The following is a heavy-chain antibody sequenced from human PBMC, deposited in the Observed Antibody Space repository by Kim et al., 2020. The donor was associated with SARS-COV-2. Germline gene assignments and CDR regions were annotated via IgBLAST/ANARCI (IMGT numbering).Heavy chain of an antibody. V-gene: IGHV1-18*01. CDR1: GYTFNSYG. D-gene: IGHD6-6*01. CDR3: AREGGVVAARQYYYYYGMDV. Sequence: ASVKVSCKASGYTFNSYGISWVRQAPGQGLEWMGWISAYNGNTNYAQKLQGRVTMTTDTSTSTAYMELRSLRSDDTAVYYCAREGGVVAARQYYYYYGMDVWGQGTTVTVSS. J-gene: IGHJ6*02. CDR2: ISAYNGNT.